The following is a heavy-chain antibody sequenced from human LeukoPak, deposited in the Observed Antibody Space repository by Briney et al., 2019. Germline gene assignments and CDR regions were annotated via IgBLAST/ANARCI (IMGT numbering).Heavy chain of an antibody. D-gene: IGHD3-9*01. Sequence: SVKVSCKASGGTFSSYAISWVRQAPGQGLEWMGGIIPIFGTANYAQKFQGRVTITADESTSTAHMELSSLRSEDTAVYYCASSRSHRYFDWLFDYWGQGTLVTVSS. V-gene: IGHV1-69*01. CDR3: ASSRSHRYFDWLFDY. CDR1: GGTFSSYA. J-gene: IGHJ4*02. CDR2: IIPIFGTA.